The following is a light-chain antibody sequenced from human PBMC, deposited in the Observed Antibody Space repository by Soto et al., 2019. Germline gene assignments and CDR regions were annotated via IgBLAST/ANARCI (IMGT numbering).Light chain of an antibody. Sequence: QSALTQPPSVSRSPGQSVTISCTGTSSDVGGYDYVSWYQQRPGKAPKLLIYDVTKRPSGVPDRFSGSKSGNTASLTISGLQAEDEADFYCCSYGGSFPYVFGTGTKLTVL. CDR2: DVT. CDR3: CSYGGSFPYV. J-gene: IGLJ1*01. V-gene: IGLV2-11*01. CDR1: SSDVGGYDY.